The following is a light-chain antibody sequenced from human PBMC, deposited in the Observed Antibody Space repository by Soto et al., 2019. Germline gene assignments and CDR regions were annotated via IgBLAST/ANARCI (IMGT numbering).Light chain of an antibody. J-gene: IGKJ2*01. V-gene: IGKV3-15*01. Sequence: EIVMTQSPATLSLSPGERAALSYRASQSINSELAWYQQKPGQPPRLLIYGASTRATGVPARFTGSESGSEFTLTISGLQSEDFAVYYCQQGHNWPLTFGQGTRLE. CDR3: QQGHNWPLT. CDR1: QSINSE. CDR2: GAS.